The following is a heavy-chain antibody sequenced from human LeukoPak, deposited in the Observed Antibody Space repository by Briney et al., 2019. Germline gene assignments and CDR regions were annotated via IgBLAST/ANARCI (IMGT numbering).Heavy chain of an antibody. CDR3: AGRGYGDYGGSFDY. J-gene: IGHJ4*02. V-gene: IGHV4-59*01. CDR1: GGSISSYY. D-gene: IGHD4-17*01. CDR2: IYYSGST. Sequence: PSETLSLTRTDSGGSISSYYWSWIRQPPGKGLEWLGYIYYSGSTNYNPSLKSRVTISVDTSKNQFSPKLSSVTAADTAVYYCAGRGYGDYGGSFDYWGQGTLVTVSS.